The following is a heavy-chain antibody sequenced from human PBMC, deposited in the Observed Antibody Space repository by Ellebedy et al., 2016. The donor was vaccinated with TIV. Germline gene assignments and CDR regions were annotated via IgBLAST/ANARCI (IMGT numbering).Heavy chain of an antibody. Sequence: GGSLRLSXAASGFTFSSYGMHWVRQAPGKGLEWVAVISYDGSNKYYADSVKGRFTISRDNSKNTLYLQMNSLRAEDTAVYYCAKAGPTYDSSGYYRPYYFDYWGQGTLVTVSS. V-gene: IGHV3-30*18. J-gene: IGHJ4*02. CDR1: GFTFSSYG. CDR3: AKAGPTYDSSGYYRPYYFDY. CDR2: ISYDGSNK. D-gene: IGHD3-22*01.